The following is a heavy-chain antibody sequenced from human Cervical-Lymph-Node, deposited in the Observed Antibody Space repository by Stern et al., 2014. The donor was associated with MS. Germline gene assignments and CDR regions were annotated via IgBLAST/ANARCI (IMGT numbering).Heavy chain of an antibody. CDR3: AREHHGGNFAA. J-gene: IGHJ4*02. Sequence: QVQLAQSGAEVRKPGSSVKVSCKVSGATFSTNGISWLRQAPGQGPAWMGAIVPILERSNYVQRLRGRLTITADESANTAYMELRSLSPDDTAVYYCAREHHGGNFAAWGQGTLVTVSS. CDR2: IVPILERS. CDR1: GATFSTNG. V-gene: IGHV1-69*01. D-gene: IGHD4-23*01.